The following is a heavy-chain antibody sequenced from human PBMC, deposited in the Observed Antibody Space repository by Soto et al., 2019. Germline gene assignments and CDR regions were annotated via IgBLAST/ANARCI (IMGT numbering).Heavy chain of an antibody. CDR3: ARERAHYGIDV. V-gene: IGHV1-8*01. D-gene: IGHD6-25*01. Sequence: QVQLVQSGAEVKKPGASVKVSCKASGYTFTSYDISWVRQATGQGLEWMGWMNPNSGNTGFAQKFQGRATMTSNTSISTAYMDLSSLISEDTAVYYCARERAHYGIDVWGQRNMVTVSS. CDR2: MNPNSGNT. CDR1: GYTFTSYD. J-gene: IGHJ6*02.